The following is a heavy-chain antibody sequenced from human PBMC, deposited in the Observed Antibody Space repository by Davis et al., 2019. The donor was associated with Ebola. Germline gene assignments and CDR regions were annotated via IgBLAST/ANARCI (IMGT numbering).Heavy chain of an antibody. V-gene: IGHV3-48*02. CDR3: ARQQTYLRRGYYYYGMDV. CDR1: GFTFSSYS. Sequence: GGSLRLSCAASGFTFSSYSMNWVRQAPGKGLEWVSYISSSSSTIYYADSVKGRFTISRDNAKNSLYLQMNSLRDEDTAVYYCARQQTYLRRGYYYYGMDVWGQGTTVTVSS. J-gene: IGHJ6*02. CDR2: ISSSSSTI. D-gene: IGHD3-10*01.